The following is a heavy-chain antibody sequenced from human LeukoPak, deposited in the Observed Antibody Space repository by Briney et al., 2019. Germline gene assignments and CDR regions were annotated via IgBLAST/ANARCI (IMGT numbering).Heavy chain of an antibody. CDR2: IYYTGST. Sequence: SETLSLTCTVSGGSISGSYWSWIRQPPGKALDWIGGIYYTGSTSYNLSLKSRVTMSVDTSKNQFSLQLRSVTAADTAVYYCARHVSSVGVAVVITLIDSWGQGILVTVSS. J-gene: IGHJ4*02. V-gene: IGHV4-59*08. CDR1: GGSISGSY. D-gene: IGHD3-3*01. CDR3: ARHVSSVGVAVVITLIDS.